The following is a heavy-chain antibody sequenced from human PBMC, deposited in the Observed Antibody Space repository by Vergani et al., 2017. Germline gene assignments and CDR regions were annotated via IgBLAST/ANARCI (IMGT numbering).Heavy chain of an antibody. D-gene: IGHD2-2*01. CDR3: ASSYCSSTSCYAEFFHH. V-gene: IGHV4-38-2*01. Sequence: QVQLQESGPGLVKPSETLSLTCAVSGYSISSNYYWGWIRQPPGKGLEGIGTIYHSGSTYYNPSLKSRVTISAETSKNQFSLTLSSVTAADTAVYFCASSYCSSTSCYAEFFHHWGQGTLVTVSS. J-gene: IGHJ1*01. CDR1: GYSISSNYY. CDR2: IYHSGST.